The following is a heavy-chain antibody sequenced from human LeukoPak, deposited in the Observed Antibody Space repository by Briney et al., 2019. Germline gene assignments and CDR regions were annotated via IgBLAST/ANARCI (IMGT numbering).Heavy chain of an antibody. J-gene: IGHJ5*02. CDR2: ITRKIYRETT. CDR3: TRNPHPHCSGVHCPSDT. D-gene: IGHD2-15*01. V-gene: IGHV3-49*03. Sequence: ISWFSQPPGRVVNWVSIITRKIYRETTDYAASVRVIFVISRDDSESIAYLQMNSPKTEDTGVYYCTRNPHPHCSGVHCPSDTWGQGTLVTVSS.